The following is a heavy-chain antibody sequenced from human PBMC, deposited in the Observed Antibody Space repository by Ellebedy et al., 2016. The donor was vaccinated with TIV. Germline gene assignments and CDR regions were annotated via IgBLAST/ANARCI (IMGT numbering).Heavy chain of an antibody. CDR3: ARGEGIAAAGTRLGWFDP. D-gene: IGHD6-13*01. CDR2: INHSGST. J-gene: IGHJ5*02. Sequence: MPSETLSLTCAVYGGSFSGYYWSWIRQPPGKGLEWIGEINHSGSTNYNPSLKSRVTISVDTSKNQFSLKLSSVTAADTAVYYCARGEGIAAAGTRLGWFDPWGQGTLVTVSS. V-gene: IGHV4-34*01. CDR1: GGSFSGYY.